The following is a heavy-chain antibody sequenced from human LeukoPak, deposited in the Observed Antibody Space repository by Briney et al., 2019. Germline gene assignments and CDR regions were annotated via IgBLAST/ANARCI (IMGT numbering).Heavy chain of an antibody. CDR3: ARHNTRIVGATRWFDP. D-gene: IGHD1-26*01. Sequence: GSLRLSCAASGFTFSDYYMSWIRQPPGNGLEWIGSIYYSGSTYYNPSLKGRVTISVDTSKNQFSLKLSSVTAADTSVYDCARHNTRIVGATRWFDPWGQGTLVTVSS. J-gene: IGHJ5*02. CDR1: GFTFSDYY. CDR2: IYYSGST. V-gene: IGHV4-39*01.